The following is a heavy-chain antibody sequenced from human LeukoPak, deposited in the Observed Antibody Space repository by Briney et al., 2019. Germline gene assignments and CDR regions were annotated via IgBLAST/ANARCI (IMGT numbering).Heavy chain of an antibody. CDR3: ARRDGASYWYFDL. CDR1: GYSTSSGYY. Sequence: PSETLSLTCAVSGYSTSSGYYWGWIRQPPGKGLEWIGSIYHSGSTYYNPSLKSRVTISVGTSKNQFSLKLSSVTAADTAVYYCARRDGASYWYFDLWGRGTLVTVSS. J-gene: IGHJ2*01. CDR2: IYHSGST. V-gene: IGHV4-38-2*01. D-gene: IGHD1-26*01.